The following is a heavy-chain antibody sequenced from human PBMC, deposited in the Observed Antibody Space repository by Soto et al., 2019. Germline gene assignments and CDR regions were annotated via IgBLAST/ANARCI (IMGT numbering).Heavy chain of an antibody. CDR2: ISTMFGTA. D-gene: IGHD1-7*01. J-gene: IGHJ5*02. Sequence: ASVKISCNASGGTFSSYASSCLRHAPRQGIEWMGRISTMFGTASYAQNCQGRVTISPDESTSTAYMGPSYLRSDDTAVYYCAIDRGSNYSLDNWFDPWGQGTLVTVSS. CDR1: GGTFSSYA. CDR3: AIDRGSNYSLDNWFDP. V-gene: IGHV1-69*13.